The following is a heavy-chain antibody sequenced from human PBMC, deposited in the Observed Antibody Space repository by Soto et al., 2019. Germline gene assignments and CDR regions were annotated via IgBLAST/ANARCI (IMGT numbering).Heavy chain of an antibody. V-gene: IGHV2-5*02. D-gene: IGHD3-22*01. CDR1: GFSLSTSGVG. CDR3: AHSLIGYYYDSSGSNWFDP. J-gene: IGHJ5*02. CDR2: IYWDDDK. Sequence: SGPTLVNPTQTLTLTCTFSGFSLSTSGVGVGWIRQPPGKALEWLALIYWDDDKRYSPSLKSRLTITKDTSKNQVVLTMTNMDPVDTATYYCAHSLIGYYYDSSGSNWFDPWGQGALVTSPQ.